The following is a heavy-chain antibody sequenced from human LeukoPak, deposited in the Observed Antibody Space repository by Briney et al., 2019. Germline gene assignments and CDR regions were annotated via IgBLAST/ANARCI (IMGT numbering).Heavy chain of an antibody. CDR3: AKDRPRDYSSRRGFSDNWFDP. J-gene: IGHJ5*02. V-gene: IGHV3-23*01. CDR2: ISGSGVDT. D-gene: IGHD3-22*01. Sequence: PGGSLRLSCAASGFTFSTYAMTWVRQAPGRGLEWVSVISGSGVDTFYADSVKGRFTISRDNSKNTLYLQMDSLRAEDTAIYYCAKDRPRDYSSRRGFSDNWFDPWGQGTLVTVSS. CDR1: GFTFSTYA.